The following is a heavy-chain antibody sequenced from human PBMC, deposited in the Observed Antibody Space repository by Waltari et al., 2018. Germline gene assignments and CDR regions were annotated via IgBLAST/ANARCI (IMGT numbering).Heavy chain of an antibody. D-gene: IGHD2-2*01. V-gene: IGHV4-4*02. Sequence: QVQLQESGQGLVKPSGTLSLTCAVPADSVCGTYWGSWVRQSPEKGREWIGQVHHSGKTHYNPSIQSRVTISVDSPKNHFSLTLKSVTAADTAVYYCAGDRAIGLFFDYWGRGTLVTVSS. CDR3: AGDRAIGLFFDY. CDR2: VHHSGKT. CDR1: ADSVCGTYW. J-gene: IGHJ4*02.